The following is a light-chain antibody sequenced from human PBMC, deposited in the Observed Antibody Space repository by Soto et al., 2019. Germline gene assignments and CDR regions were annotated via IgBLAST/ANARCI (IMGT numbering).Light chain of an antibody. CDR1: SSDVGGYNY. J-gene: IGLJ2*01. CDR3: SSYTSSSTVV. CDR2: DVS. Sequence: QSALTQPASVSGSPGQSITISCTGTSSDVGGYNYVSWYQQHPGKAPKLMIYDVSNRPSGVSNRFSGSKSVNTASLTISGLQAEDEADYYCSSYTSSSTVVFGAGTQLTVL. V-gene: IGLV2-14*01.